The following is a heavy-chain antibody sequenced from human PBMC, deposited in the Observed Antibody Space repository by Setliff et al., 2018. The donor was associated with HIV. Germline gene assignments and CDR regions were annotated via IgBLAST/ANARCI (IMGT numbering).Heavy chain of an antibody. CDR1: GYSFSSYE. CDR3: ARGPYTIDY. V-gene: IGHV3-48*03. Sequence: PGGSLRLSCAGSGYSFSSYEMNWVRQGPGKGPEWVSYISSSGSSIYYADSVKGRFTISRDNAKNSLYLQMNSLRAEDTAVYNCARGPYTIDYWGQGTLVTVSS. CDR2: ISSSGSSI. D-gene: IGHD3-16*01. J-gene: IGHJ4*02.